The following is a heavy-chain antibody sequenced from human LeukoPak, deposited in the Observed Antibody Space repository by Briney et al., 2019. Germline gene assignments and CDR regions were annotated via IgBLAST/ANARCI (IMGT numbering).Heavy chain of an antibody. V-gene: IGHV3-7*01. CDR1: GFTFSSYW. CDR3: ALRRNCCFDY. CDR2: INQDGSEK. J-gene: IGHJ4*02. Sequence: PGGSLRLSCAASGFTFSSYWMSWVRQAPGKGLEWVAIINQDGSEKYYVDSVKGRFTISRDNAKNSLYLQMNSPSAEDTAVYYCALRRNCCFDYWGQRAMVTVSS. D-gene: IGHD2-15*01.